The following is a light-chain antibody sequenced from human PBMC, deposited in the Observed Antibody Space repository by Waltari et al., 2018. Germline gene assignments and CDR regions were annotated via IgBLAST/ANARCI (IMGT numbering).Light chain of an antibody. CDR2: DVS. Sequence: QSALTQPASVSGSPGHSVIIYCAGTSNDAGGYNSVSWYQEHPGQAPSVIIHDVSDRASWVSDRFSGSKSGNTASLAISVLQAEDEADYYCSSQSSNDVVLFGGGTKLTVL. J-gene: IGLJ2*01. V-gene: IGLV2-14*03. CDR3: SSQSSNDVVL. CDR1: SNDAGGYNS.